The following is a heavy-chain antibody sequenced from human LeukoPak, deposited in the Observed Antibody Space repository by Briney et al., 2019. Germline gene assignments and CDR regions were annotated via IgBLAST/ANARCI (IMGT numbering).Heavy chain of an antibody. J-gene: IGHJ3*02. V-gene: IGHV3-66*01. CDR1: GFTVSSNY. CDR3: AKEYYDSGGYSYAFDI. Sequence: GGSLRLSCAASGFTVSSNYMSWVRQAPGKGLEWVSVIYSGGSTYYADSVKGRFTISRDNSKNTLYLQMNSLRAEDTAVYYCAKEYYDSGGYSYAFDIWGQGTMVTVSS. D-gene: IGHD3-22*01. CDR2: IYSGGST.